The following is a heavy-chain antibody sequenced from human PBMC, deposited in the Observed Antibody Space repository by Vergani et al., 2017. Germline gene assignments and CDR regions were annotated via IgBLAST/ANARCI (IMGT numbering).Heavy chain of an antibody. CDR3: ASGKYYSDSTSHFRGRYFDV. V-gene: IGHV4-39*01. J-gene: IGHJ2*01. D-gene: IGHD3-16*01. CDR1: GDSIISRSYY. CDR2: IDNSGNG. Sequence: QMQLQESGPGLVKASATLSLTCTVSGDSIISRSYYWGWIRQPPGKGLEWIGSIDNSGNGDSSSSPKSRVTISADTSKNQFSLRLTSVTAADTAVYYCASGKYYSDSTSHFRGRYFDVWGRGTLVTVPS.